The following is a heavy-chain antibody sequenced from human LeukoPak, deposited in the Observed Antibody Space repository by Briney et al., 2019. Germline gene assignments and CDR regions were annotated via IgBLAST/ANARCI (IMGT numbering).Heavy chain of an antibody. Sequence: ASVKVSCXASGYTFTGYYMHWVRQAHGQGLEWMGWINPNSGGTNYAQKFQGRVTMTRDTSISTAYMELSRLRSDDTAVYYRARDSISGTFDYWGQGTPVTVSS. CDR1: GYTFTGYY. CDR3: ARDSISGTFDY. J-gene: IGHJ4*02. D-gene: IGHD1-26*01. CDR2: INPNSGGT. V-gene: IGHV1-2*02.